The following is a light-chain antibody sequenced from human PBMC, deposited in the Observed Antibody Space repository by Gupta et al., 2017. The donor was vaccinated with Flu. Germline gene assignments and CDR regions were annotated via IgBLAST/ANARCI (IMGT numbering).Light chain of an antibody. J-gene: IGLJ3*02. V-gene: IGLV1-51*01. CDR3: GTWDSSLSVWV. CDR1: SSNIGNNY. CDR2: DNN. Sequence: QSVLTQPPSVSAAPGQKVTISCSVSSSNIGNNYVSWYQQLPGTAPKLLIYDNNKRPSGIPDRFSGSKSGTSATLGITGLQTGDEADYYCGTWDSSLSVWVFGGGTKLTVL.